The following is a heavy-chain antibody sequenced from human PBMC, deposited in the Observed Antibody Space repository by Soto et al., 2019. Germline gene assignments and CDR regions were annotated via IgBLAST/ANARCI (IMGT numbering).Heavy chain of an antibody. Sequence: EVHLVESGGGLVKPGGSLRLSCAVSGLPFSKAWMSWVRQAPGKGLEWVGRTKNKGTTDYAAPVKDRFTISRDDSQNMVYLQMDSLKTEDTAVYYCSTDEEDNGSAGDFDYWGQGTLVTVSS. CDR3: STDEEDNGSAGDFDY. V-gene: IGHV3-15*01. D-gene: IGHD1-1*01. CDR2: TKNKGTT. J-gene: IGHJ4*02. CDR1: GLPFSKAW.